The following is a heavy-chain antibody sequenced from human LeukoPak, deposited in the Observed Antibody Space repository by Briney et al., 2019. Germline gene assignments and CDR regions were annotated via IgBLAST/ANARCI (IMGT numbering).Heavy chain of an antibody. Sequence: GGSLRLSCAASGFTVSSNYMSWVRQAPGKGLEWVGRIKSKTDGGTTDYAAPVKGRFTISRDDSKNTLYLQMNSLKTEDTAVYYCTPIAVGYWGQGTLVTVSS. CDR3: TPIAVGY. CDR2: IKSKTDGGTT. D-gene: IGHD1-26*01. J-gene: IGHJ4*02. CDR1: GFTVSSNY. V-gene: IGHV3-15*01.